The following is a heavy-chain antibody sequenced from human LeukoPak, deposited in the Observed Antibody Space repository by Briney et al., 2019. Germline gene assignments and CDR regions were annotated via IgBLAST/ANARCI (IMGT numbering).Heavy chain of an antibody. CDR2: INPSGGST. CDR1: GYTFTSYY. Sequence: ASVKVSFKASGYTFTSYYMHWVRQTPGQGLEWMGIINPSGGSTSYAQKFQGRVTMTRDMSTRTVYMELSSLRSEDTAVYYCAREAKEQPEDNWFDPWGQGTLVTVSS. D-gene: IGHD6-13*01. V-gene: IGHV1-46*01. CDR3: AREAKEQPEDNWFDP. J-gene: IGHJ5*02.